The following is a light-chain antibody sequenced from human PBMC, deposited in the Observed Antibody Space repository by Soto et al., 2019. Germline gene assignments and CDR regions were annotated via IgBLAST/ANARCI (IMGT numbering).Light chain of an antibody. CDR2: SIN. V-gene: IGLV1-44*01. CDR3: AAWDDSLNGYG. Sequence: QSVLTQPPSASGTPGQRVTISCSGSSSNIGSNTVNWYQQLPGTAPKLLIYSINQRPSGVPDRFSGSKSGTSASLAISGLQSEDEADYFCAAWDDSLNGYGFGTGTKVTVL. J-gene: IGLJ1*01. CDR1: SSNIGSNT.